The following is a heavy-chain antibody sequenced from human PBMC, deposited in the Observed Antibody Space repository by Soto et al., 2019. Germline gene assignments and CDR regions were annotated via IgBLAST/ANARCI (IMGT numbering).Heavy chain of an antibody. CDR1: GGSFSGYY. CDR2: INHSGST. D-gene: IGHD3-10*01. V-gene: IGHV4-34*01. CDR3: ARGPVAYYYGSGSYYANHFDY. J-gene: IGHJ4*02. Sequence: SETLSLTCAVYGGSFSGYYWSWIRQPPGKGLEWIGEINHSGSTNYNPSLKSRVTISVDTSKNQFSLKLSSVTAADTAVYYCARGPVAYYYGSGSYYANHFDYWGQGTLVTVSS.